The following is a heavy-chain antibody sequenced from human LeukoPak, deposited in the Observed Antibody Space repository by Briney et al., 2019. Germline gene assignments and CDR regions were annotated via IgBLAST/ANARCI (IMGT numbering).Heavy chain of an antibody. J-gene: IGHJ3*02. CDR1: GFTFSSYE. D-gene: IGHD3-22*01. Sequence: GGSLRLSCAASGFTFSSYEMNWVRQAPGKVLEWVANIRPDGSVIHYVDSVKGRFTISRDSAKNSLYLQMNSLRVEDTAVYYCARDDTHSDTSGSFYDAFDIWGQGTMVTVSS. CDR3: ARDDTHSDTSGSFYDAFDI. V-gene: IGHV3-7*01. CDR2: IRPDGSVI.